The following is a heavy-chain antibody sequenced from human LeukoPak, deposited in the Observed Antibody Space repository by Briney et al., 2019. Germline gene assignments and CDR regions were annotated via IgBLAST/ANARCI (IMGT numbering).Heavy chain of an antibody. D-gene: IGHD3-10*01. V-gene: IGHV3-30*01. Sequence: GGSLRLSCAASGFTFSSYAMHWVRQAPGKGLEWVAVISYDGSNKYYADSVKGRFTISRDNSKNTLYLQMNNLRAEDTAVYYCARDQSYYGSGSYWRLSFDYWGQGTLVTVSS. CDR2: ISYDGSNK. J-gene: IGHJ4*02. CDR3: ARDQSYYGSGSYWRLSFDY. CDR1: GFTFSSYA.